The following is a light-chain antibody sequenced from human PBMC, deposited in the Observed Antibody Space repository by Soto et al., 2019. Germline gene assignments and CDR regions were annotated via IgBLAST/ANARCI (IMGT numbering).Light chain of an antibody. CDR2: DNN. CDR1: SSNIGNNY. J-gene: IGLJ3*02. CDR3: GTWDSSLSAGRV. V-gene: IGLV1-51*01. Sequence: QSVLTQPPSVSAAPGQKVTISCSGSSSNIGNNYVSWYQQLPGTAPKLLIYDNNKRPSGIPDRFSGSKSGTSATLGITGLQTWDEADYYCGTWDSSLSAGRVFGGGNKVTVL.